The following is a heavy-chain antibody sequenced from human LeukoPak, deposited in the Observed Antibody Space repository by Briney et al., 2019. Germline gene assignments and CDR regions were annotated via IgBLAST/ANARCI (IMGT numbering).Heavy chain of an antibody. V-gene: IGHV3-43D*03. CDR2: ISWEGGST. J-gene: IGHJ4*02. CDR3: AKDQDTSAWFWDS. CDR1: RFTFSSYG. Sequence: GGSLRLSCAASRFTFSSYGMHWVRQAPGKGLEWVSLISWEGGSTYYADSVKGRFTISRDNSKNFLYLQMDSLRTEDTAFYYCAKDQDTSAWFWDSWGQGTLVTVSS. D-gene: IGHD6-19*01.